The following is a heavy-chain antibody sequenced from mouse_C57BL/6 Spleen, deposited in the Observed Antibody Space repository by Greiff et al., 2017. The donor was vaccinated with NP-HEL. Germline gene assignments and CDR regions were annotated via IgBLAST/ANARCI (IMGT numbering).Heavy chain of an antibody. D-gene: IGHD2-3*01. V-gene: IGHV1-80*01. CDR2: IYPGDGDT. CDR1: GYAFSSYW. Sequence: VQLQQSGAELVKPGASVKISCKASGYAFSSYWMNWVKQRPGKGLEWIGQIYPGDGDTNYNGKFKGKATLTADKSSSTAYMQLSSLTSEDSAVYFCARGNDGYYYYAMDYWGQGTSVTVSS. J-gene: IGHJ4*01. CDR3: ARGNDGYYYYAMDY.